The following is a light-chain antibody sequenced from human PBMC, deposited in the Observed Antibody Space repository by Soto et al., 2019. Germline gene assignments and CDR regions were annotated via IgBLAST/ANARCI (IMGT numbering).Light chain of an antibody. CDR3: SAWDDSLSGSLE. V-gene: IGLV1-47*01. CDR1: RSNIGSNY. CDR2: RND. Sequence: QPVLTQPPSASGTPGQRVTISCSGSRSNIGSNYVYWYQQLPGTAPKLLISRNDQRPSGVPDRFSGSKSGTSASLAISGLRSEDEADYYCSAWDDSLSGSLEFGGGTKVTVL. J-gene: IGLJ2*01.